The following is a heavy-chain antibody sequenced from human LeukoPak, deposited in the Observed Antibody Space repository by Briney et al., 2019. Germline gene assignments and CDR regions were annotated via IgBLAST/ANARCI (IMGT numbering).Heavy chain of an antibody. J-gene: IGHJ4*02. V-gene: IGHV3-23*01. CDR3: AKALGIAVAGTFDY. D-gene: IGHD6-19*01. CDR2: ISGSGGST. CDR1: GFTFSSYA. Sequence: PGGSLRLSRAASGFTFSSYAMSWVRQAPGKGLEWVSAISGSGGSTYYADSVKGRFTISRDNSKNTLYLQMNSLRAEDTAVYYCAKALGIAVAGTFDYWGQGTLVTVSS.